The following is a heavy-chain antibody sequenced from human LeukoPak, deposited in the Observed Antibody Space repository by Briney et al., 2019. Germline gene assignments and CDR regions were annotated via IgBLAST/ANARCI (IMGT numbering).Heavy chain of an antibody. CDR2: ISYDGSNK. CDR3: TRSYSSGWYGHMDV. D-gene: IGHD6-19*01. CDR1: GFTFSSYG. J-gene: IGHJ6*03. Sequence: PGGSLRLSCAASGFTFSSYGMHWVRQAPGKGLEWVAVISYDGSNKYYADSVKGRFTISRDNSKNTLYLQMNSLRAEDTAVYYCTRSYSSGWYGHMDVWGKGTTVTVSS. V-gene: IGHV3-30*03.